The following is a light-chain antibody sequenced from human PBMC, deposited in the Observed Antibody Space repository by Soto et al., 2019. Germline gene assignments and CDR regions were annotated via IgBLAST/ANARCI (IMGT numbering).Light chain of an antibody. J-gene: IGKJ4*01. V-gene: IGKV1-9*01. Sequence: IQLSQSPSSLSASVGDRVTITCRASQGIGSYLAWYQQKPGEAPKLLIFAASTLQSAVPSRFSGSGSGTDFTLTISSLQAEDFATYYCQQLSTYPSTFGGGTKVDI. CDR1: QGIGSY. CDR2: AAS. CDR3: QQLSTYPST.